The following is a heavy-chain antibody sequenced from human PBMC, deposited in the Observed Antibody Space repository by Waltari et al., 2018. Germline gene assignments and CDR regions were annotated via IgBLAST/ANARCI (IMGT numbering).Heavy chain of an antibody. CDR1: GFTFSSYA. CDR2: ISYDGGNK. CDR3: TSRPSSSGAFDI. Sequence: QVQLVESGGGVVQPGRSLRLSCAASGFTFSSYAMHWVRQAPGKGLGWVAVISYDGGNKYYTDSVNGRFTISRYNSKNTAYLQMNSLKTEDTAVYYCTSRPSSSGAFDIWGQGTMVTVSS. D-gene: IGHD6-6*01. V-gene: IGHV3-30-3*01. J-gene: IGHJ3*02.